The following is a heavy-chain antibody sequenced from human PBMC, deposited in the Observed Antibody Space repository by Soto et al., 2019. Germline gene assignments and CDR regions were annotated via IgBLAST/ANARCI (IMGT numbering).Heavy chain of an antibody. Sequence: EVQLVESGGGLVQPGGSLTVSCAASGFTFNTYWMSWVRQAPGKGLEWVANIKQDGSQKYYVNSVKGRFTIYSDNAKNSLYLQMNRLRAEDTAIYYCARPYCSGGSCYNWFDPWGQGTLVTVSS. J-gene: IGHJ5*02. CDR1: GFTFNTYW. CDR3: ARPYCSGGSCYNWFDP. V-gene: IGHV3-7*03. D-gene: IGHD2-15*01. CDR2: IKQDGSQK.